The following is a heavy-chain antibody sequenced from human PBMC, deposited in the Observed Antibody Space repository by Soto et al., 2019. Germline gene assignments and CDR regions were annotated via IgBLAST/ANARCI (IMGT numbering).Heavy chain of an antibody. CDR2: IGGNGDNA. V-gene: IGHV3-23*01. J-gene: IGHJ4*02. CDR3: ATCPSSSSCYGLQLDH. Sequence: EVQLLESGGHLLQPGGSLRLSCEASGFTFRNYGMSWVRQAPGKGLEWVSSIGGNGDNAHNLEAVKGRFTISRDNSKNTLYLQMDSLRVEDTAVYYCATCPSSSSCYGLQLDHWGQGTLVTVSS. CDR1: GFTFRNYG. D-gene: IGHD2-2*01.